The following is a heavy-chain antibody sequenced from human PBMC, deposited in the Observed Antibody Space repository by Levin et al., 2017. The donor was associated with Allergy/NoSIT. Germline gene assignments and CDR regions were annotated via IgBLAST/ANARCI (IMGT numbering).Heavy chain of an antibody. CDR3: AKDTARRALGYYGMDV. CDR1: GFTFDDYA. J-gene: IGHJ6*02. D-gene: IGHD6-6*01. Sequence: GGSLRLSCAASGFTFDDYAMHWVRQAPGKGLEWVSLISWDGGSTYYADSVKGRFTISRDNSKNSLYLQMNSLRAEDTALYYCAKDTARRALGYYGMDVWGQGTTVTVSS. V-gene: IGHV3-43D*04. CDR2: ISWDGGST.